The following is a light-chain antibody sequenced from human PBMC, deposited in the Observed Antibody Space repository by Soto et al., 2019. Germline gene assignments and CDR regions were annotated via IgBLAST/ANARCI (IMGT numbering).Light chain of an antibody. CDR2: SAS. J-gene: IGKJ4*01. CDR3: HQLHAYPLT. Sequence: DIQLTQSPSILSASVGERVTITCRASQGIHTFLAWYQKKPEKAPKLLIYSASTLQSGVPSRFSGSGSGSEFTLTISSLQPQDFGTYYCHQLHAYPLTFGGGTTVDI. CDR1: QGIHTF. V-gene: IGKV1-9*01.